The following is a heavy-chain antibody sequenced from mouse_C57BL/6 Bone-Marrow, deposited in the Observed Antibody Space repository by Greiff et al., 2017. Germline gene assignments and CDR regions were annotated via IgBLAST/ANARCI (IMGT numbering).Heavy chain of an antibody. J-gene: IGHJ1*03. D-gene: IGHD2-3*01. Sequence: VQLKESGPELVKPGASVKISCKASGYSFTDYNMNWVKQSNGKSLEWIGVINPNYGTTSYNKKFKGKATLTVDQSSSTAYMQLNSLTSEDSAVYYCARGGWLLRWYFDVWGTGTTVTVSS. V-gene: IGHV1-39*01. CDR3: ARGGWLLRWYFDV. CDR1: GYSFTDYN. CDR2: INPNYGTT.